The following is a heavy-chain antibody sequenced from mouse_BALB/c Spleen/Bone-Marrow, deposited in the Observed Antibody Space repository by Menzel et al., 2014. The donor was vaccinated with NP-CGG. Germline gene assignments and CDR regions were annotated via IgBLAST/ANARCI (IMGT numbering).Heavy chain of an antibody. CDR3: VRDYYGSYFDV. Sequence: VHLVESGPGLVSPSQSLSITCTVSGFSLTSYDISWIRQPPGRGLEWLGVIWTGGGTNYNSAFMSRLSISKDNSKSQVFLKMNSLQTDDTATYYCVRDYYGSYFDVWGAGTTVTVSS. D-gene: IGHD1-1*01. CDR2: IWTGGGT. CDR1: GFSLTSYD. V-gene: IGHV2-9-2*01. J-gene: IGHJ1*01.